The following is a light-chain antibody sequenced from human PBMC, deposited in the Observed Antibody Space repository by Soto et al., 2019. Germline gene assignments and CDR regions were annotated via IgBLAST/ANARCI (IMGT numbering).Light chain of an antibody. CDR3: TSYAGSDIWV. CDR2: EVS. J-gene: IGLJ3*02. CDR1: SSDVGAYNY. Sequence: QSALTQPPSASGSPGQSVTISCTGTSSDVGAYNYVSWYQQYPGKAPKLMIYEVSKRLSGVPDRFSGSKSGKTASLTVSGLQPEDEADYYCTSYAGSDIWVFGGGTKLTVL. V-gene: IGLV2-8*01.